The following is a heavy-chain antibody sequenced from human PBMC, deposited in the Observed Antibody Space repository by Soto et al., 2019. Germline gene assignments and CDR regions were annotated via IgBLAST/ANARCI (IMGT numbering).Heavy chain of an antibody. CDR2: IYNSGRY. V-gene: IGHV4-59*01. Sequence: PSETLSLTCTVSGGFIWGWIRQSPDKGLEWIGYIYNSGRYNYNPSLESRLTISIDTSKNQFSLRLASVTAADTAVYYCARTRDNRHLFDSWSQGTLVTVSS. J-gene: IGHJ4*01. CDR3: ARTRDNRHLFDS. D-gene: IGHD2-15*01. CDR1: GGFI.